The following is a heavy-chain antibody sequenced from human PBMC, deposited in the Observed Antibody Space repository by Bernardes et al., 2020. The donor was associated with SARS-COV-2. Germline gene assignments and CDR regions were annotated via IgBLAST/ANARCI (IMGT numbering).Heavy chain of an antibody. CDR2: FDPEDGAT. CDR3: ATGPALVPAAREAWFDP. J-gene: IGHJ5*02. D-gene: IGHD2-2*01. CDR1: GYTLTALS. Sequence: ASVKVSCKVSGYTLTALSMHWVRQAPGQGLEWMGGFDPEDGATIYAQKFQGRVTMTEDTSTDTAYMELSSLRSEDTAVYYCATGPALVPAAREAWFDPWGQEHWSP. V-gene: IGHV1-24*01.